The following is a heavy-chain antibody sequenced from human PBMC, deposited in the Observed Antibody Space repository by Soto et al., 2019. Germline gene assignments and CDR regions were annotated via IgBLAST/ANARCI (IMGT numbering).Heavy chain of an antibody. CDR3: ARAGAYGSLDY. CDR2: INAGNGNT. CDR1: GNTFTSNA. J-gene: IGHJ4*02. Sequence: ASVKVSCKASGNTFTSNAMHWGRQAPGQRLEWMGWINAGNGNTKYSQKFQGRVTITRDTSASTAYMELSSLRSEDTAVYYCARAGAYGSLDYWGQGTLVTVSS. V-gene: IGHV1-3*01. D-gene: IGHD7-27*01.